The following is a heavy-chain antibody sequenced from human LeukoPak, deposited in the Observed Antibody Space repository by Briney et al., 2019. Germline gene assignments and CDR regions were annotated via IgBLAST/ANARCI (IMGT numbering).Heavy chain of an antibody. CDR2: IYPGDSDT. D-gene: IGHD2-2*02. CDR3: AGLRSLGCSSTSCYRHFDY. J-gene: IGHJ4*02. V-gene: IGHV5-51*01. Sequence: GESLKISCKGSGYSFTSYWIGWVRQMPGKGLEWMGIIYPGDSDTGYSPSFQGQVTISADKSISTAYLQWSSLKASDTAMYYCAGLRSLGCSSTSCYRHFDYWGQGTLVTVSS. CDR1: GYSFTSYW.